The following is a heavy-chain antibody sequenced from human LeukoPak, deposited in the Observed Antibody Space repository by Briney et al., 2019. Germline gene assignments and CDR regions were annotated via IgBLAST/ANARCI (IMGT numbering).Heavy chain of an antibody. V-gene: IGHV4-59*08. J-gene: IGHJ4*02. CDR3: ARHSVSYGDFDY. CDR1: GGSVSSHY. CDR2: IYNSGSK. D-gene: IGHD4-17*01. Sequence: SETLSLTCTVSGGSVSSHYWSWIRQPPGKGLEWIAYIYNSGSKNYNPSLKSRVTISIDTSENQFSLKLSSVTAADTAVYYCARHSVSYGDFDYWGQGTLVTVSS.